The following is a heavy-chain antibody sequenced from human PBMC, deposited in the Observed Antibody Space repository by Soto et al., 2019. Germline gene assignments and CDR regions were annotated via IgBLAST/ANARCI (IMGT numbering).Heavy chain of an antibody. D-gene: IGHD1-1*01. CDR3: AKASGTTSNYYYGMDV. CDR2: ISWNSGSI. CDR1: GFTFDDYA. Sequence: GGSLRLSCAASGFTFDDYAMHWVRQAPGKGMEWVSGISWNSGSIGYADSVKGRLTISRDNAKNSLYLQMNSLRAEDTALYYCAKASGTTSNYYYGMDVWGQGTTVTVSS. V-gene: IGHV3-9*01. J-gene: IGHJ6*02.